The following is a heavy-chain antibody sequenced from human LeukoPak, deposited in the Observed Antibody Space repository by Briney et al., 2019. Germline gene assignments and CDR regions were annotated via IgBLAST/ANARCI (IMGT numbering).Heavy chain of an antibody. V-gene: IGHV3-23*01. Sequence: PGGSLRLSCAASGLTFSSDAMSWVRQAPGNGVEWGSGVSGSGGTTYYADSVKGRFTISRDNSKNTLYLQMNSLRAEDTAIYYCAKDWNWNYYGSPVYWGQGTLVTVSS. CDR3: AKDWNWNYYGSPVY. D-gene: IGHD3-10*01. CDR2: VSGSGGTT. J-gene: IGHJ4*02. CDR1: GLTFSSDA.